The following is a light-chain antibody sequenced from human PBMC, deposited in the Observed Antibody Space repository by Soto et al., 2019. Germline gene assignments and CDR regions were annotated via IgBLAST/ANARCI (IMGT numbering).Light chain of an antibody. V-gene: IGLV2-14*03. J-gene: IGLJ1*01. CDR2: DVS. CDR3: SSYTSGSTSYV. CDR1: SSDVGAYNY. Sequence: QSALTQPASVSGSPGQSITISCTGTSSDVGAYNYVSWYQHHPGKAPKLMIYDVSNRPSGVSNRFSGSKSGNTASLTISGLQAEDEADYYCSSYTSGSTSYVFGTGTKLTVL.